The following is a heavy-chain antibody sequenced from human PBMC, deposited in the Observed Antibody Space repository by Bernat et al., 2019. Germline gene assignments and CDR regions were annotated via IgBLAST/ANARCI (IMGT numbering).Heavy chain of an antibody. CDR2: IYSDDST. V-gene: IGHV3-53*01. J-gene: IGHJ4*02. CDR3: AKAGAVTSYYLDS. D-gene: IGHD4-17*01. CDR1: GFTVGSNY. Sequence: EVQLVESGGGLIQPGGSLRLSCAASGFTVGSNYLTWVRQAPGKGLEWVSLIYSDDSTYYADSVKGRFTISRDNSKNTLYLQMNSLRADDTAVYYCAKAGAVTSYYLDSWGQGTLVTVSS.